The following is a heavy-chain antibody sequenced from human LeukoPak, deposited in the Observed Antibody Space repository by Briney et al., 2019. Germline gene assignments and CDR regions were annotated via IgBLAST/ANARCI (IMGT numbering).Heavy chain of an antibody. Sequence: GESLRLSCAASGFTFSDYSMTWIRQAPGKGLEWVSYITGSSSYTNYADSVKGRFTISRDNAENSLYLQMNSLRAEDTAVYYCARGHYYGSGPYVFWGQGTLVTVSS. V-gene: IGHV3-11*06. J-gene: IGHJ4*02. CDR1: GFTFSDYS. D-gene: IGHD3-10*01. CDR3: ARGHYYGSGPYVF. CDR2: ITGSSSYT.